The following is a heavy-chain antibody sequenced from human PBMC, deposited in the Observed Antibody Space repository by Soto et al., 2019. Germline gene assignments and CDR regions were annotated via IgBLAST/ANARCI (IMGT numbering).Heavy chain of an antibody. CDR2: IWYDGSNK. CDR1: GFTFSSYG. D-gene: IGHD3-22*01. J-gene: IGHJ3*02. Sequence: GGSLRLSCAASGFTFSSYGMHWVRQAPGKGLEWVAVIWYDGSNKYYADSVKGRFTISRDNSKNTLYLQMNSLRAEDTAVYYCARATDSSGYGWDAFDIWGQGTMVTVSS. CDR3: ARATDSSGYGWDAFDI. V-gene: IGHV3-33*01.